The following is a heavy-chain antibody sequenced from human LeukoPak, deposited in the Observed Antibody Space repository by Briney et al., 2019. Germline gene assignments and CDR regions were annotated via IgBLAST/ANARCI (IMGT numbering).Heavy chain of an antibody. CDR2: IYPRDGST. CDR1: GYTFTSNY. J-gene: IGHJ4*02. Sequence: ASVKVSCKASGYTFTSNYIHWVRQAPGQGLEWMGMIYPRDGSTSYAQKFQGRVTVTRDTSTSTVHMELSGLRSEDTAVYCCARDQEGFDYWGQGTLVTVSS. CDR3: ARDQEGFDY. V-gene: IGHV1-46*01.